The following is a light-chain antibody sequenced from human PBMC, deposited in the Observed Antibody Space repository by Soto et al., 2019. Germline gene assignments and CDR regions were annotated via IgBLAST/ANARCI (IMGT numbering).Light chain of an antibody. Sequence: DIQMAQSPSSVSAFVGDRVAVTCRASQDITTWLAWYQKKPGEAPKALIYDASSLGRGVPSRFSGSGSGTEFTLTISSLQPDDFATYYCQQYQTYATFGQGTRLDI. CDR1: QDITTW. V-gene: IGKV1-5*01. J-gene: IGKJ5*01. CDR3: QQYQTYAT. CDR2: DAS.